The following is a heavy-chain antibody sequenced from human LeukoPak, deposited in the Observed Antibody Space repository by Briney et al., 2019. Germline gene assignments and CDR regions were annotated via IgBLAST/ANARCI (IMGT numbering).Heavy chain of an antibody. CDR1: GYTFTSYG. Sequence: ASVKVSCKASGYTFTSYGISWVRQAPGQGLEWMGWISAYNGNTNYAQKLQGRVTITTDESTSTAYMELSSLRSEDTAVYYCARAISRGPDAFDIWGQGTMVTVSS. CDR2: ISAYNGNT. J-gene: IGHJ3*02. D-gene: IGHD2-2*01. V-gene: IGHV1-18*01. CDR3: ARAISRGPDAFDI.